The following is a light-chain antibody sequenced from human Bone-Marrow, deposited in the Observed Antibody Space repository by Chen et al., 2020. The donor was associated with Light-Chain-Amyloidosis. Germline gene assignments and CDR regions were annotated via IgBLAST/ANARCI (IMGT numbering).Light chain of an antibody. V-gene: IGKV3-20*01. CDR3: QQYGTSPLT. CDR2: GSS. J-gene: IGKJ4*01. Sequence: EIVLTHSPGTLSLSPGEGANLSCRASQTIRSNYLTWYQQKFGQAPRLLIYGSSSRATGIPDRFTGSGSGTDFTLTINRLEPEDFARYYCQQYGTSPLTFGGGTKVEIK. CDR1: QTIRSNY.